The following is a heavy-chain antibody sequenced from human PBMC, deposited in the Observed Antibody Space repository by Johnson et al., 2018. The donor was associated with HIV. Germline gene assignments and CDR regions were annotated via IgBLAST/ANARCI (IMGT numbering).Heavy chain of an antibody. Sequence: VQLVESGGVVVQPGGSLRLSCAASGFTFDDYTMHWVRQAPGKGLAWVSLISWDGGSTYYADSVKGRFTISRDNAKNSLYLQMNSLRAEDTAVYYCATLKGPRLHIAARRPDAFDIWGQGTMVTVSS. CDR1: GFTFDDYT. V-gene: IGHV3-43*01. CDR2: ISWDGGST. J-gene: IGHJ3*02. D-gene: IGHD6-6*01. CDR3: ATLKGPRLHIAARRPDAFDI.